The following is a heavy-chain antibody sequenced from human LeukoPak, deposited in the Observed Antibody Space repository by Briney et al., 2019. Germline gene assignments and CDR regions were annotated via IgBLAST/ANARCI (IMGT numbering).Heavy chain of an antibody. V-gene: IGHV3-30*18. CDR1: GFTFSSYG. D-gene: IGHD3-10*01. Sequence: PGGSLRLSCAGSGFTFSSYGMHWVRQAPGKGLEWVAVISYDGSNKYYADSVKDRFAISRDNSKNTLYLQMNSLRSEDTAIYYCAKEDYFGSGSYLGYWGQGTLVTVFS. CDR2: ISYDGSNK. CDR3: AKEDYFGSGSYLGY. J-gene: IGHJ4*02.